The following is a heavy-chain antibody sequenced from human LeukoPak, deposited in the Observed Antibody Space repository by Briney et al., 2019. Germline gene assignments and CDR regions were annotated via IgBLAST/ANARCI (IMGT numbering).Heavy chain of an antibody. CDR2: ISAYNGNT. Sequence: ASVKVSCKASGYTFTSYGISWVRQAPGQGLEWMGWISAYNGNTNYAQKLQGRDTMTTDTSTSTAYMELRSLRSDDTAVYYCARDPKRTVTTLYNWFDPWGQGTLVTVSS. J-gene: IGHJ5*02. CDR1: GYTFTSYG. V-gene: IGHV1-18*01. CDR3: ARDPKRTVTTLYNWFDP. D-gene: IGHD4-11*01.